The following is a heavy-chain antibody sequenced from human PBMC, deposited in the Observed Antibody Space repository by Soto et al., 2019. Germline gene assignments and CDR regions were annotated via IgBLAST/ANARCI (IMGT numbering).Heavy chain of an antibody. CDR1: GYTFTGYY. J-gene: IGHJ3*02. D-gene: IGHD3-10*01. CDR3: ASELDYYGSGVQEAFDI. V-gene: IGHV1-2*02. Sequence: QVQLVQSGAEVKKPGASVKVSCKASGYTFTGYYMHWVRQAPGQGLEWMGWINPNSGGTNYAQKFQGRVTMTRDTYISTAYMDLSRLRSDDTAVYYCASELDYYGSGVQEAFDIWGQGTMVTVSS. CDR2: INPNSGGT.